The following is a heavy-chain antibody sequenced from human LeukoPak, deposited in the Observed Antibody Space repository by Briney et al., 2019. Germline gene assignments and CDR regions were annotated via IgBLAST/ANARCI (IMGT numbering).Heavy chain of an antibody. J-gene: IGHJ6*03. Sequence: GGSLRLSCVASTFSFSSYSMNWVSQPQGKGLEWDSWTSGSGGRTYYADSVKGRSTNSRDNSKNTPYLQMNSLRAEDTAVYYCGTAPLRASTYMDVWGKGTTVTVSS. CDR3: GTAPLRASTYMDV. CDR1: TFSFSSYS. V-gene: IGHV3-23*01. CDR2: TSGSGGRT. D-gene: IGHD3-10*01.